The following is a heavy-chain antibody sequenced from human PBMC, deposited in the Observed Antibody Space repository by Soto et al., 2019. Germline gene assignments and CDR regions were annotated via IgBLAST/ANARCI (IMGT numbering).Heavy chain of an antibody. CDR3: ARSGSGFFNWFDP. CDR2: IHPADSDT. Sequence: GESLKISCKGSGFRFTSYWIGWVRQMPGKGLEWMGMIHPADSDTRYRPSFQGQVTMSVDKSINTAYMQWSSLKALDSAMYYCARSGSGFFNWFDPWGQGTLVTVSS. CDR1: GFRFTSYW. D-gene: IGHD3-3*01. V-gene: IGHV5-51*01. J-gene: IGHJ5*02.